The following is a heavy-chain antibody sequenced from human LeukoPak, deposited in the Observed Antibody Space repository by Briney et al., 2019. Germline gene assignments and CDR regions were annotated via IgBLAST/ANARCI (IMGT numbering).Heavy chain of an antibody. CDR1: GGSFSGYY. J-gene: IGHJ4*02. V-gene: IGHV4-34*01. CDR2: INHSGST. CDR3: ARAGGWRYPFDY. D-gene: IGHD6-19*01. Sequence: SETLSLTCAVYGGSFSGYYWSWIRQPPEKGLEWIGEINHSGSTNYNPSLKSRVTISVDTSKNQFSLKLSSVTAADTAVYYCARAGGWRYPFDYWGQGTLVTVSS.